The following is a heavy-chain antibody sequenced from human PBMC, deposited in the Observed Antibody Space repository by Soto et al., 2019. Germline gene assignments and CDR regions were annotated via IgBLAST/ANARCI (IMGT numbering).Heavy chain of an antibody. CDR2: VYHTGST. V-gene: IGHV4-4*02. Sequence: SETLSLTCAVSSGSISSSNWWSWVRQPPGKGLEWIGEVYHTGSTDYNPSLKSRVIISADKSKNQFSLKLGSVTAADTAVYYCARVNWNLSYLDYWGQGTLVTVSS. CDR1: SGSISSSNW. J-gene: IGHJ4*02. D-gene: IGHD1-7*01. CDR3: ARVNWNLSYLDY.